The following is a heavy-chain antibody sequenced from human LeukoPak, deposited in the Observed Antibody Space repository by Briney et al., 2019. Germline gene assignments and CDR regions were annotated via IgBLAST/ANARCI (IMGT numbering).Heavy chain of an antibody. J-gene: IGHJ4*02. CDR1: GFTFSSHW. CDR3: ARGSYRALEY. D-gene: IGHD1-14*01. CDR2: MNQDGTET. Sequence: GGSLRLSCAASGFTFSSHWMNWVRQAPGKGLEWVAHMNQDGTETYYADSVKGRFTISRDNAKTSLYLQMNGLRADDTAVYYCARGSYRALEYWGQGALVTVSS. V-gene: IGHV3-7*01.